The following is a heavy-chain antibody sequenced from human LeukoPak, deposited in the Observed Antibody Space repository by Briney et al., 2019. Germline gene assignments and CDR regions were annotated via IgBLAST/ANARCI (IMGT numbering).Heavy chain of an antibody. CDR2: IYYSGST. D-gene: IGHD3-22*01. CDR3: ARDYYDSSGYYYGEAFDI. CDR1: GGSISSYY. Sequence: SETLSLTCTVSGGSISSYYWSWLRQPPGKGLEWIGYIYYSGSTNYNPSLKSRVTISVDTSKNQFSLKLSSVTAADTAVYYCARDYYDSSGYYYGEAFDIWGQGTMVTVSS. J-gene: IGHJ3*02. V-gene: IGHV4-59*01.